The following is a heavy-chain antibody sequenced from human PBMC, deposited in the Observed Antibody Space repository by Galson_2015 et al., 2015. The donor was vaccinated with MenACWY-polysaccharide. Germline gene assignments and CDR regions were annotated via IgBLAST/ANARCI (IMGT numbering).Heavy chain of an antibody. Sequence: SGAEVTKPGESLKISCRDSRFIFTSYWIDWVRQMPGKGLEWMGTIYPRDSDTRYSPFFQGQVTILADKSISTAYLQWSSLKASDTAMDYCARRHSVITVSYAFDIWGQGTMVTVSS. CDR3: ARRHSVITVSYAFDI. CDR1: RFIFTSYW. D-gene: IGHD3-22*01. J-gene: IGHJ3*02. CDR2: IYPRDSDT. V-gene: IGHV5-51*03.